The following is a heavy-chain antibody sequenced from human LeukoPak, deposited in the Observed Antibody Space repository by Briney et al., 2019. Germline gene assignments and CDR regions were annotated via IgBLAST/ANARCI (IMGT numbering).Heavy chain of an antibody. CDR1: GFSFSSYG. CDR2: ISYDGSKK. D-gene: IGHD5-12*01. CDR3: ARDLDGYRSGNGA. Sequence: GRSLRLSCAASGFSFSSYGMHWVRQAPGKGLEWVAFISYDGSKKDYADSVKGRFTVSRDDSKKTLYVQMNSLRAEDTAVYYCARDLDGYRSGNGAWGQGTLVTVSS. V-gene: IGHV3-30*03. J-gene: IGHJ5*02.